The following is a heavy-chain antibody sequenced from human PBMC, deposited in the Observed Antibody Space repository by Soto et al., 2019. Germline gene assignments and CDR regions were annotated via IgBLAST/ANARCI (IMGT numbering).Heavy chain of an antibody. D-gene: IGHD6-13*01. CDR1: GFTFSRCV. Sequence: EVHLLESGGGLVHPGESLRLSCGASGFTFSRCVMTWVRQARGKGLEWVSCITDSGTGTYYADSVKGRFTISRDNSKNTMYLQMNNLTVEDTGVYYCAKGLINGRWYAEDWGQGTLVTVSS. J-gene: IGHJ4*02. V-gene: IGHV3-23*01. CDR2: ITDSGTGT. CDR3: AKGLINGRWYAED.